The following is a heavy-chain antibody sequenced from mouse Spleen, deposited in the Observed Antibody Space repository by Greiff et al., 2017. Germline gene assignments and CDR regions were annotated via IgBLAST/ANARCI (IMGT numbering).Heavy chain of an antibody. CDR1: GYTFTEYT. CDR2: FYPDSGSK. Sequence: QVQLQQSGAELVKPGASVTLSCKASGYTFTEYTIHWVKQRSGEGLEWIGWFYPDSGSKKYNQTFKDKATLTADKSSSTVYMEFSRVTSEDSAGYFCARHEEDWDEDWYFDVWGAGTTVTVSS. V-gene: IGHV1-62-2*01. J-gene: IGHJ1*01. D-gene: IGHD4-1*01. CDR3: ARHEEDWDEDWYFDV.